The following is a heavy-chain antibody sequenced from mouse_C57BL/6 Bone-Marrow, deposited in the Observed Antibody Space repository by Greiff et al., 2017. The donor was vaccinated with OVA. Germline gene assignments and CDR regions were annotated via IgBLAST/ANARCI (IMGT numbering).Heavy chain of an antibody. Sequence: DVKLQESGPGLAKPSQTLSLTCSVTGYSITSDYWNWIRKFPGNKLEYMGYISYSGSTYYNPSLKSRISIPRATSTNQYYLQLNAVTTEDTATYYWARYGSSRENYFDYWGQGTTLTVSS. CDR1: GYSITSDY. CDR3: ARYGSSRENYFDY. J-gene: IGHJ2*01. D-gene: IGHD1-1*01. CDR2: ISYSGST. V-gene: IGHV3-8*01.